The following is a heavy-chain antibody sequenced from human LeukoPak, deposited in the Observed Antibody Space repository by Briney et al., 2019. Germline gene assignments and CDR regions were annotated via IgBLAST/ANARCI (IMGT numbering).Heavy chain of an antibody. Sequence: SETLSLTCAVYGGSFSGYSWNWIRQPPGRGLEWIGEIHHGGSTNYNPSLKSRVTISPDTSKNQFSLHLSSVTAADTAVYYCARTVVVPVAIRDYYGMDVWGQGSTVTVSS. CDR2: IHHGGST. J-gene: IGHJ6*02. CDR1: GGSFSGYS. D-gene: IGHD2-2*02. V-gene: IGHV4-34*01. CDR3: ARTVVVPVAIRDYYGMDV.